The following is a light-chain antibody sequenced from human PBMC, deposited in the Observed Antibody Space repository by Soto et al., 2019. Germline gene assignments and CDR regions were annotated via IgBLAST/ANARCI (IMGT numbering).Light chain of an antibody. CDR1: NIESKR. CDR2: DDS. Sequence: SYELTQPPSVSVAPGQTATITCGGNNIESKRVHWYQQKAGQAPVLVVYDDSYRPSGIPERFSGSNSGDTATLTIRRVEAGDEADYYCQVWDSSTDHWVFGGGTKLTVL. J-gene: IGLJ3*02. CDR3: QVWDSSTDHWV. V-gene: IGLV3-21*02.